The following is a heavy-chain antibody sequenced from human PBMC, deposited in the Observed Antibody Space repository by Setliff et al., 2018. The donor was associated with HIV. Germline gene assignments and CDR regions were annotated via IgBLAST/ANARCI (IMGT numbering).Heavy chain of an antibody. V-gene: IGHV4-34*01. CDR2: INHRGRT. CDR1: GGSLSGYY. Sequence: PSETLSLTCAVYGGSLSGYYWSWIRQAPGKGLEWIGEINHRGRTRYNPSLKSRVTISVETSKNQFSLKLNSVTAADTAVYYCARETNASGSLTAYWYFDLWGRGTLVTVSS. D-gene: IGHD3-10*01. J-gene: IGHJ2*01. CDR3: ARETNASGSLTAYWYFDL.